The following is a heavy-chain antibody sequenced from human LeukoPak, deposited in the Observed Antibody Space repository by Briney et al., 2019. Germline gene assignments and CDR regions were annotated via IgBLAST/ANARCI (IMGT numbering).Heavy chain of an antibody. V-gene: IGHV3-30*18. CDR2: ISYDGSNK. D-gene: IGHD2-21*02. J-gene: IGHJ4*02. CDR3: AKDRAVLRVVVTALDY. CDR1: GFTFSSYG. Sequence: GGSLRLACAASGFTFSSYGMLWVRRAPGKGLEWVAVISYDGSNKYYADSVKGRFTISRDNSKNTLYLQMNSLRAEDTAVYYCAKDRAVLRVVVTALDYWGQGTLVTVSS.